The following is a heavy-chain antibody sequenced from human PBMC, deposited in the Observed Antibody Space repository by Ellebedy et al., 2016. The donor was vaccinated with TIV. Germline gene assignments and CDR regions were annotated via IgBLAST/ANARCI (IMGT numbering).Heavy chain of an antibody. Sequence: GESLKISCAASGFAFSRYWTHWVRQAPGKGLEWVARINDIGTATRYADSVKGRFTISRDNAKNSLYLQMNSLRAEDTAVYYCARQSQKMATIPGDLGYWGQGTLVTVSS. J-gene: IGHJ4*02. V-gene: IGHV3-74*01. D-gene: IGHD5-24*01. CDR3: ARQSQKMATIPGDLGY. CDR2: INDIGTAT. CDR1: GFAFSRYW.